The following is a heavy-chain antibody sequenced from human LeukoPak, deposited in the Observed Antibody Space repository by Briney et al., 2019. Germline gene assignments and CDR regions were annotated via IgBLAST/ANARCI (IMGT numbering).Heavy chain of an antibody. V-gene: IGHV3-33*01. CDR3: AGIVVVIDPDAFDI. CDR2: IWYDGSNK. Sequence: GGSLRLSCAASGFTFRSYGMHWVRQAPGKGLEWVAVIWYDGSNKYYADSVKGRFTVSRDNSKNTLYLQMNSLRAEDTAVYYCAGIVVVIDPDAFDIWGQGTMVTVSS. CDR1: GFTFRSYG. J-gene: IGHJ3*02. D-gene: IGHD3-22*01.